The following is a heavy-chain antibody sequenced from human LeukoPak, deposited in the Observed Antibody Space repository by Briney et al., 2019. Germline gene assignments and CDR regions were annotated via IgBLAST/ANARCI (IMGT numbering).Heavy chain of an antibody. Sequence: GGSLRLPCAASGFSFSSHGMHWVRQAPGKGLEWVAVISSDGNDQYYADSVKGRFTISRDNFDHTLYLQMNNLRTEDTAVYYCARDFSLDWLLKGFDYWGLGTLVTISS. CDR3: ARDFSLDWLLKGFDY. V-gene: IGHV3-30*03. CDR1: GFSFSSHG. CDR2: ISSDGNDQ. J-gene: IGHJ4*02. D-gene: IGHD3-9*01.